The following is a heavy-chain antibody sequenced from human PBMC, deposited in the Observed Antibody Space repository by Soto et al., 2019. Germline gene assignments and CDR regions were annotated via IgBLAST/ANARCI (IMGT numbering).Heavy chain of an antibody. CDR2: IYYSGST. Sequence: PSETLSLTCTVSGGSISSGDYYWSWIRQPPGKGLEWIGYIYYSGSTYYNPSLKSRVTISVDTSKNQFSLKLSSVTAADTAVYYCARGVTTEGIWFDPWGQGTLVTV. CDR3: ARGVTTEGIWFDP. CDR1: GGSISSGDYY. D-gene: IGHD4-17*01. V-gene: IGHV4-30-4*01. J-gene: IGHJ5*02.